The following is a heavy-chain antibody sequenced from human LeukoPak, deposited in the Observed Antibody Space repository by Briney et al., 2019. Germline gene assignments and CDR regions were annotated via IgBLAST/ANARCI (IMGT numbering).Heavy chain of an antibody. CDR2: FDPEDGET. V-gene: IGHV1-24*01. D-gene: IGHD3-3*01. Sequence: ASVKVSCKVSGYTLTELSMHWVRQAPGKGLEWMGGFDPEDGETIYAQKFRGRVTMTEDTSTDTAYMELSSLRSEDTAVYYCATDPVQGGDFWSGYPRMDVWGQGTTVTVSS. CDR1: GYTLTELS. CDR3: ATDPVQGGDFWSGYPRMDV. J-gene: IGHJ6*02.